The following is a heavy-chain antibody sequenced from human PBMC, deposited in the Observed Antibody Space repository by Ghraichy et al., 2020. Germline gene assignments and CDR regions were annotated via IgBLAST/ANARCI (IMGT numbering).Heavy chain of an antibody. CDR1: GFTFSSYA. D-gene: IGHD3-22*01. CDR2: ISGSGGST. CDR3: AKDRPLLYYDSSGYYYPGAFDI. Sequence: GGSLRLSCAASGFTFSSYAMSWVRQAPGKGLEWVSAISGSGGSTYYADSVKGRFTISRDNSKNTLYLQMNSLRAEDTAVYYCAKDRPLLYYDSSGYYYPGAFDIWGQGTMVTVSS. V-gene: IGHV3-23*01. J-gene: IGHJ3*02.